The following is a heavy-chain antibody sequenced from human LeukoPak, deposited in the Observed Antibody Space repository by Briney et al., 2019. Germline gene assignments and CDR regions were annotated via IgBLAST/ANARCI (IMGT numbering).Heavy chain of an antibody. V-gene: IGHV1-69*05. CDR1: GGTFSSYA. CDR2: IIPIFGTA. Sequence: SVKVSCKASGGTFSSYAISWVRQAPGQGLEWKGRIIPIFGTANYAQKFQGRVTITTDESTSTAYMELSSLRSEDTAVYYCATLRPPYAGTTRDPHFDYWGQGTLVTVSS. CDR3: ATLRPPYAGTTRDPHFDY. D-gene: IGHD1-1*01. J-gene: IGHJ4*02.